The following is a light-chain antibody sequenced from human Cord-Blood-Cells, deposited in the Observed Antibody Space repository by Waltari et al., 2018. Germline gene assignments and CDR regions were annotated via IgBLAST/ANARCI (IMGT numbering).Light chain of an antibody. CDR3: CSYAGSSTWV. CDR1: SSHVGSYNL. J-gene: IGLJ3*02. V-gene: IGLV2-23*02. Sequence: HSALTHPASVSGSPAQSITIPCTGTSSHVGSYNLVSWYQQHPGKAPKLMIYEVSKRPSGVSNRFSGSKSGNTASLTISGLQAEDEADYYCCSYAGSSTWVFGGGTKLTVL. CDR2: EVS.